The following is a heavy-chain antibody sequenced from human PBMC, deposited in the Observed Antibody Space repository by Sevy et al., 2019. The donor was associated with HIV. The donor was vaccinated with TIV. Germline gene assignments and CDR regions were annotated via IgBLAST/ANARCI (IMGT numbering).Heavy chain of an antibody. CDR3: ARGRATVSQDGNFDY. Sequence: GGSLRLPCAASGFTFSSYAMHWVRQAPGKGLEWVAVISYDGSNKYYADSVKGRFTISRDNSKNTLYLQMNSLRAEDTAVYYCARGRATVSQDGNFDYWGQGTLVTVSS. CDR2: ISYDGSNK. D-gene: IGHD4-4*01. J-gene: IGHJ4*02. CDR1: GFTFSSYA. V-gene: IGHV3-30-3*01.